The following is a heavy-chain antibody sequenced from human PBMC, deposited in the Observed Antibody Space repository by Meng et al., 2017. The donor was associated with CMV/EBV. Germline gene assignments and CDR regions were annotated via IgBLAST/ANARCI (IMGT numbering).Heavy chain of an antibody. CDR2: INPSSGGT. Sequence: ASVKVSCKASGYTFTGYYMHWVRQAPGQGLEWMGWINPSSGGTNYAQKFQGRVTMTRDTSISTAYMELSRLRSDDTAVYYCASGRGSYCSSTSCSGVRYYYYGMDVWGQGTTVTVSS. J-gene: IGHJ6*02. CDR1: GYTFTGYY. CDR3: ASGRGSYCSSTSCSGVRYYYYGMDV. V-gene: IGHV1-2*02. D-gene: IGHD2-2*01.